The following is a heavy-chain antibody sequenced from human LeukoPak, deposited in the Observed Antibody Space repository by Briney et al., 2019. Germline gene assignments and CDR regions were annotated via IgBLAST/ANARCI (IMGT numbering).Heavy chain of an antibody. J-gene: IGHJ3*02. D-gene: IGHD2-2*01. CDR2: FDPEDGET. CDR3: ARTYGVVPAAGGAFDI. Sequence: GASVKVSCKVSGYTLTELSMHWVRQAPGKGLEWMGGFDPEDGETIYAQKFQGRVTMTEDTSTDTAYMELSSLRSEDTAVYYCARTYGVVPAAGGAFDIWGQGTMVTVSS. CDR1: GYTLTELS. V-gene: IGHV1-24*01.